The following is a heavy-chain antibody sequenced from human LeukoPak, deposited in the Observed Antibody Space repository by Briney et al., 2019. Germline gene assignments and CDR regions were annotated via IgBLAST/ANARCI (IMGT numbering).Heavy chain of an antibody. CDR3: ARLRGTGTTYYYFDY. Sequence: SVKVSCKASGGTFSSYAISWVRQAPGQGLEWMGGIILIFGTANYAQKFQGRVTITADESTSTAYMELSSLRSEDTAVYYCARLRGTGTTYYYFDYWGQGTLVTVSS. V-gene: IGHV1-69*01. J-gene: IGHJ4*02. CDR1: GGTFSSYA. D-gene: IGHD1-7*01. CDR2: IILIFGTA.